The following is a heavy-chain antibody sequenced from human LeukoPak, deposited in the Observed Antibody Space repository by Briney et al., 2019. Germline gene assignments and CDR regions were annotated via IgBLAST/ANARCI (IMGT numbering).Heavy chain of an antibody. D-gene: IGHD6-13*01. J-gene: IGHJ4*02. CDR1: LFSLSSYC. Sequence: GGALRLSCAASLFSLSSYCLHWVRPAPRKGREWVDNIKQDGSEKYYVDSVKGRFTISRDNAKNALYLQMNSLRAEDTAVYYCARGTIAAAGYYYLDYWGQGTQVTVSS. V-gene: IGHV3-7*04. CDR3: ARGTIAAAGYYYLDY. CDR2: IKQDGSEK.